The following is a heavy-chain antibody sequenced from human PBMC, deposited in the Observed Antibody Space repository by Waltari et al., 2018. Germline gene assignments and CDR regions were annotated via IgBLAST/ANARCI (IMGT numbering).Heavy chain of an antibody. J-gene: IGHJ4*02. D-gene: IGHD3-9*01. CDR3: AKDNWVSTRYFDY. V-gene: IGHV3-9*01. CDR1: GFTFVDYA. Sequence: GFTFVDYAMHWVRQAPGRGLEWGSGISWNIGSIGYADSVKGRFTISRDNAKNSLYLEMNSLRAEDTALYYCAKDNWVSTRYFDYWGQGTLVTVSS. CDR2: ISWNIGSI.